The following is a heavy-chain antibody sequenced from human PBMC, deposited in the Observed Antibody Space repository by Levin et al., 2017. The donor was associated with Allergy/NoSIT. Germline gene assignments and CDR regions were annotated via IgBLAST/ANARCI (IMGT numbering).Heavy chain of an antibody. D-gene: IGHD2-8*02. CDR1: GGTFSSYA. CDR3: ARVAGGCTGGVCDKGGGLVDY. V-gene: IGHV1-69*13. J-gene: IGHJ4*02. CDR2: IIPIFGTA. Sequence: SVKVSCKASGGTFSSYAISWVRQAPGQGLEWMGGIIPIFGTANYAQKFQGRVTITADESTSTAYMELSSLRSEDTAVYYCARVAGGCTGGVCDKGGGLVDYWGQGTLVTVSS.